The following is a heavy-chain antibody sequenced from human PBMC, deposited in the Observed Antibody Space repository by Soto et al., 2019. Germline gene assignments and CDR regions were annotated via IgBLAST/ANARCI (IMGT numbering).Heavy chain of an antibody. CDR3: AAAAYFDWLLFSSYYYYMEV. CDR1: GFTFTSSA. V-gene: IGHV1-58*02. J-gene: IGHJ6*03. Sequence: GASVKVSCKASGFTFTSSAMQWVRQARGQRLEWIGWIVVGSGNTNYAQKFQERVTITRDMSTSTAYMELSSLRSEDTAVYYCAAAAYFDWLLFSSYYYYMEVWGKGTTVTVSS. D-gene: IGHD3-9*01. CDR2: IVVGSGNT.